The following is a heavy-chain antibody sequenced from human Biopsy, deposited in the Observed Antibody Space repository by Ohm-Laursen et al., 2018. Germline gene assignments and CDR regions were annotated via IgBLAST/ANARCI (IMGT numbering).Heavy chain of an antibody. V-gene: IGHV3-74*03. Sequence: SLRLSCAASGFTFSRSVMHWVRHAPGKGLMWVSRIHGDERSATYAEPVKGRFTISRDNAKNTLHLQMNSLRAEDTAVYYCTGDSGGLGDYWGQGILVTVAS. CDR2: IHGDERSA. J-gene: IGHJ4*02. CDR3: TGDSGGLGDY. CDR1: GFTFSRSV. D-gene: IGHD2-8*02.